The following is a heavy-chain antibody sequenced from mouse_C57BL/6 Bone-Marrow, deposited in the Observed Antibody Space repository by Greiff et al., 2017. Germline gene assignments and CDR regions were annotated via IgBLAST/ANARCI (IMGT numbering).Heavy chain of an antibody. V-gene: IGHV1-7*01. Sequence: QVHVKQSGAELAKPGASVKLSCKASGYTFTSYWMHWVKQRPGQGLEWIGYINPSSGYTKYNQKFKDKATLTADKSSSTAYMQLSSLTYEDSAVYYCASRLWLRREDYWGQGTTLTVSS. CDR3: ASRLWLRREDY. D-gene: IGHD2-2*01. CDR1: GYTFTSYW. J-gene: IGHJ2*01. CDR2: INPSSGYT.